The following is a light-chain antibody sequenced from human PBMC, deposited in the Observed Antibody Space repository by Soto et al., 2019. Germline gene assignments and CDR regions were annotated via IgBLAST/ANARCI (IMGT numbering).Light chain of an antibody. V-gene: IGKV3-11*01. CDR2: EAS. CDR1: RSVASH. J-gene: IGKJ4*01. Sequence: EVVLTQSPATLSLSPGETATLSCRASRSVASHLAWYQHKPGQAPRLLIFEASTRATGVPARFSGSGSGTHFTLTINSLEPEDFAVYYCQQRGNWPQLTFGGGTQGEI. CDR3: QQRGNWPQLT.